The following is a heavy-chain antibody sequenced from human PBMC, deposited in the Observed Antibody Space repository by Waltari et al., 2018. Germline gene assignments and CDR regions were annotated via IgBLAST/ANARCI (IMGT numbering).Heavy chain of an antibody. CDR2: IYYIGST. CDR3: ARVSMVQGNAFDI. Sequence: QLQLQESGPGLVKPSETLSLTCTFSGVSISSSSNYWVWIRQPPGKGLEWIGSIYYIGSTYYNPSLKSRVTISVDTSKNQFSLKLSSVTAADTAVYYCARVSMVQGNAFDIWGQGTMVTVSS. J-gene: IGHJ3*02. CDR1: GVSISSSSNY. V-gene: IGHV4-39*07. D-gene: IGHD3-10*01.